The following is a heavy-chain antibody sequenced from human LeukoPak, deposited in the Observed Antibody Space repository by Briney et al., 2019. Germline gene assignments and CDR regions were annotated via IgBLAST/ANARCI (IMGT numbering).Heavy chain of an antibody. CDR3: ARGTSFGYDP. D-gene: IGHD3-22*01. J-gene: IGHJ5*02. V-gene: IGHV1-2*02. CDR2: INAKSGDT. CDR1: GYTFTDHH. Sequence: ASVMVSCKASGYTFTDHHLHWVRQAPGQGLEWMGWINAKSGDTLYAQRFQDRITMTRDTTITTAYMGLSRLTSDDTAMYYCARGTSFGYDPWGREPWSPSLQ.